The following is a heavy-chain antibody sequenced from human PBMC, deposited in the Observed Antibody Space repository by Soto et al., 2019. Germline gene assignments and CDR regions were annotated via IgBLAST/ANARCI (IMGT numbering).Heavy chain of an antibody. V-gene: IGHV3-73*02. CDR2: IRTKVNSYAT. J-gene: IGHJ4*02. Sequence: EVQLVEPGGGLVQPGGSLKLSCAASGFSFSGSAMHWVRQASGKGLEWLGHIRTKVNSYATASAASVKGRFTISRDDSKNTAFLQMSSLKTEDTAVYYCTSGGYPSRWGQGTLVTVSS. CDR3: TSGGYPSR. D-gene: IGHD1-26*01. CDR1: GFSFSGSA.